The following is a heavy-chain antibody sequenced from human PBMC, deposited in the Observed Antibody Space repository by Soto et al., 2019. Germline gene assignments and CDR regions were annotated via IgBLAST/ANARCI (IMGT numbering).Heavy chain of an antibody. CDR1: GYTFSSYG. CDR3: AREVEQQLVRWFEP. J-gene: IGHJ5*02. D-gene: IGHD6-13*01. CDR2: IWYDGSNK. V-gene: IGHV3-33*01. Sequence: SMGICRASSGYTFSSYGMHGARQAPGKGLEWVAVIWYDGSNKYYADSVKGRFTISRDNSKNTLYLQMNSLRAEDTAVYYCAREVEQQLVRWFEPWGQGT.